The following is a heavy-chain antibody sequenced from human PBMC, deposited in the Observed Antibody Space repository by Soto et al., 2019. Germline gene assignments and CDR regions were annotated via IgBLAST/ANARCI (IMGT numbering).Heavy chain of an antibody. CDR1: GFSFSTYW. CDR2: IKYDGVDF. Sequence: GGSLRLSCVGSGFSFSTYWMSWVRLAPGTGLEWVATIKYDGVDFYYADSVKGRFTISRDNSKNTLYLQMNSLRAEDTAVYYCAKDLYMAVAGVYYYYYGMDVWGQGTTVTVSS. V-gene: IGHV3-30*18. J-gene: IGHJ6*02. CDR3: AKDLYMAVAGVYYYYYGMDV. D-gene: IGHD6-19*01.